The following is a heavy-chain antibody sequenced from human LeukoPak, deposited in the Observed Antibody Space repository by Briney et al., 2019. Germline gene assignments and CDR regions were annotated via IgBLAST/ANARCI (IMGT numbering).Heavy chain of an antibody. CDR3: ARSIHCSGGSCYRDYYYYYGMDV. CDR1: GGSFSGYY. D-gene: IGHD2-15*01. J-gene: IGHJ6*02. Sequence: SGTLSLTCAVYGGSFSGYYWSWIRQPPGKGLEWIGEINHSGSTNYNPSLKSRVTISVDTSKNQFSLKLSSVTAADTAVYYCARSIHCSGGSCYRDYYYYYGMDVWGQGTTVTVSS. CDR2: INHSGST. V-gene: IGHV4-34*01.